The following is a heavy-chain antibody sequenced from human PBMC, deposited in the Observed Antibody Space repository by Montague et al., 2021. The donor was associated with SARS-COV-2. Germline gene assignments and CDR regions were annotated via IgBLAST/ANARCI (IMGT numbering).Heavy chain of an antibody. Sequence: SLRLSCAASGFTFSAFWMTWVRQAPGKGLEWVANIKQDGSQKYYLESVKGRFTISRDNAQNSLHLQMNSLRLEDTAVYYCATELPGYYDDNGYYSAFDHWGQGTLVSVSS. CDR1: GFTFSAFW. CDR2: IKQDGSQK. J-gene: IGHJ4*02. D-gene: IGHD3-22*01. CDR3: ATELPGYYDDNGYYSAFDH. V-gene: IGHV3-7*05.